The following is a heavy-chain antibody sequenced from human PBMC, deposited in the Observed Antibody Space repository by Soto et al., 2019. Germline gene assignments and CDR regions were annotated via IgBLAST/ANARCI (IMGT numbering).Heavy chain of an antibody. J-gene: IGHJ4*02. V-gene: IGHV4-34*01. CDR3: AREPDSGNEQFDY. Sequence: ASETLSLTCAVYGGSFSGYSWSWIRQPPGKGLEWIGEINHSGSTNYNPSLKSRITTSVDTSKNQFSLKLSSVTAADTAVYYCAREPDSGNEQFDYWGQGTLVTVSS. CDR1: GGSFSGYS. D-gene: IGHD1-26*01. CDR2: INHSGST.